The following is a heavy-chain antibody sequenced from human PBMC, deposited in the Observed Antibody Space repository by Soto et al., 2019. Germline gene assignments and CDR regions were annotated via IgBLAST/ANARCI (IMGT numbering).Heavy chain of an antibody. V-gene: IGHV5-51*01. Sequence: GESVKISCQVSGYTFTIYWIGWVRQMPGKGLEWMGIIYPSDSDNRYSPSFQGQVTISADQSINTAYLQWDSLKASDPAIYYCARHGHTLAEHFGLWGEGTTVTISS. CDR3: ARHGHTLAEHFGL. D-gene: IGHD3-16*01. CDR2: IYPSDSDN. CDR1: GYTFTIYW. J-gene: IGHJ6*04.